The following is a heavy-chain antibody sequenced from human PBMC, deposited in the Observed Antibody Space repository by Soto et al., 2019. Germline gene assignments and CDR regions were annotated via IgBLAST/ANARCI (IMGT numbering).Heavy chain of an antibody. CDR3: ARDGVAARHDDVNHNWFDP. Sequence: QVQLVQSGAEVKKPGSSVKVSCKASGGTFSSYAISWVRQAPGQGLEWMGGIIPIFGTANYAQKFQGRVTITADESTSTAYMELSSLRSEDTAVYYCARDGVAARHDDVNHNWFDPWGQGTLVTVSS. D-gene: IGHD6-6*01. V-gene: IGHV1-69*01. CDR2: IIPIFGTA. J-gene: IGHJ5*02. CDR1: GGTFSSYA.